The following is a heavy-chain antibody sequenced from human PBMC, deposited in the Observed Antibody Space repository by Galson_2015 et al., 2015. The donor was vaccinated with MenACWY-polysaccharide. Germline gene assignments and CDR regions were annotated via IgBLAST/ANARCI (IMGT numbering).Heavy chain of an antibody. J-gene: IGHJ4*02. D-gene: IGHD6-6*01. CDR1: GFTFSGYS. Sequence: SCAASGFTFSGYSMNWVRQATGQGLEWMGWMNPNSGNTGYAQKFQGRVTMTRNTSISTAYMELSSLRSEDTAVYYCARGSIAAHLPRGYWGQGTLVTVSS. V-gene: IGHV1-8*02. CDR3: ARGSIAAHLPRGY. CDR2: MNPNSGNT.